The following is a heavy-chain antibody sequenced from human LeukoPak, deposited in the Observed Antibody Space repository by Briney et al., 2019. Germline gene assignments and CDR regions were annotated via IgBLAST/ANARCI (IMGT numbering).Heavy chain of an antibody. V-gene: IGHV3-30*04. CDR1: GFTFSSYA. Sequence: PGGSLRLSCAASGFTFSSYAMHWVRQAPGKGLEWVAVISYDGSNKYYADSVKGRFTISRDNSKNTLYLQMNSLRAEDTAVYYCARGVLEWLYYFDYWGQGTLVTVSS. CDR2: ISYDGSNK. CDR3: ARGVLEWLYYFDY. D-gene: IGHD3-3*01. J-gene: IGHJ4*02.